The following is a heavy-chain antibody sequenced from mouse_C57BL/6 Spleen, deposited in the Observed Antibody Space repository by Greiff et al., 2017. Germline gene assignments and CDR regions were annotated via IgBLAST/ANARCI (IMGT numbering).Heavy chain of an antibody. J-gene: IGHJ4*01. CDR1: GYTFTSYW. Sequence: VQLQQPGTELVKPGASVKLSCKASGYTFTSYWMHWVKQRPGQGLEWIGNINPSNGGTNYNEKFKSKATLTVDKSSSTAYMQLSSLTSEDSAVYYCARTITTVVANHAMDYWGQGTSVTVSS. V-gene: IGHV1-53*01. D-gene: IGHD1-1*01. CDR2: INPSNGGT. CDR3: ARTITTVVANHAMDY.